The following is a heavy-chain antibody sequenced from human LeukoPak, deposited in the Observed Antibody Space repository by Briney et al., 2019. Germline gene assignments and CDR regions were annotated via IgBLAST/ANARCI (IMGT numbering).Heavy chain of an antibody. J-gene: IGHJ4*02. CDR1: GCSMSSYY. CDR2: IYYSGST. Sequence: PSETLSLTCTVSGCSMSSYYWIWIRQPPGKGLEWIGYIYYSGSTNYNPSLKSRVTISVDTSKNQFSLKLSSVTAADTAVYYCARGGELYDYWGQGTLVTVSS. V-gene: IGHV4-59*01. D-gene: IGHD3-10*01. CDR3: ARGGELYDY.